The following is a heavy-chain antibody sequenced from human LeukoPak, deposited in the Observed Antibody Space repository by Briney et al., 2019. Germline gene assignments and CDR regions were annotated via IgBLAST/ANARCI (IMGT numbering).Heavy chain of an antibody. CDR2: INHSGST. CDR1: GGSISSGDYY. Sequence: NASETLSLTCTVSGGSISSGDYYWRWIRQPPGKGLEWIGEINHSGSTNYNPSLKSRVTISVDTSKNQFSLKLSSVTAAGTAVYYCARGRYYYGSLPYWGQGTLVTVSS. J-gene: IGHJ4*02. CDR3: ARGRYYYGSLPY. D-gene: IGHD3-10*01. V-gene: IGHV4-39*07.